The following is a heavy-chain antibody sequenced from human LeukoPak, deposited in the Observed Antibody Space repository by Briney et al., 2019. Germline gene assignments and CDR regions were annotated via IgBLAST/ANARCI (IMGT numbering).Heavy chain of an antibody. J-gene: IGHJ4*02. CDR1: GGSIDSTNW. D-gene: IGHD3-16*02. CDR3: ARSHDHLWGNYPDY. CDR2: IHHDGRI. V-gene: IGHV4/OR15-8*01. Sequence: SETLSLTCDVSGGSIDSTNWWNWVRQPPGKGLEWIGEIHHDGRINYNPSLKSRVTLSVDKSKNQFSLRLNSVTAADTAMYYCARSHDHLWGNYPDYWGQGTLVSVSS.